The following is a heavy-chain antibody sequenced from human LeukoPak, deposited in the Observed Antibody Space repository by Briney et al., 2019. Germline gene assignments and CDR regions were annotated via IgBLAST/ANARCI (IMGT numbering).Heavy chain of an antibody. Sequence: KTSETLSLTCTVSGYSISSGYYWGWIRQPPGKGLEWIGSIYHSGSTYYNPSLKSRVTISVDTSKNQFSLKLSSVTAADTAVYYCAREGEGTRDIVVVVAARPLDPWGQGTLVTVSS. CDR3: AREGEGTRDIVVVVAARPLDP. V-gene: IGHV4-38-2*02. CDR1: GYSISSGYY. J-gene: IGHJ5*02. CDR2: IYHSGST. D-gene: IGHD2-15*01.